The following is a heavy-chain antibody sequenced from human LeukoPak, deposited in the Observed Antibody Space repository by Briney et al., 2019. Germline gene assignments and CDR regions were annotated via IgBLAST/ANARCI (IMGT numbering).Heavy chain of an antibody. D-gene: IGHD3-22*01. V-gene: IGHV4-59*01. CDR2: IYYSGST. CDR1: GGSISSYY. Sequence: SETLSLTCTVSGGSISSYYWSWIRQPPGKGLEWIGYIYYSGSTNYNPSLKSRVTISVDTSKNQFSLKLSSVTAADTAVYYCARGPYYYDSSGTFDYWGQGTLVTVSS. CDR3: ARGPYYYDSSGTFDY. J-gene: IGHJ4*02.